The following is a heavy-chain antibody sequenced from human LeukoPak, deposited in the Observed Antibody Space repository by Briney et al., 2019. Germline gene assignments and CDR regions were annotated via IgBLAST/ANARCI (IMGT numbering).Heavy chain of an antibody. V-gene: IGHV4-34*01. CDR1: GGSFSGYY. D-gene: IGHD3-3*01. CDR3: ARWSGARIDY. Sequence: SETLSLTCAAYGGSFSGYYWTWPRQPPGKGLEWIGEINHSGSTNYNPSLKSRVTISVDTSKNQFSLKLSSVTAADTAVYYCARWSGARIDYWGQGTLVTVSS. CDR2: INHSGST. J-gene: IGHJ4*02.